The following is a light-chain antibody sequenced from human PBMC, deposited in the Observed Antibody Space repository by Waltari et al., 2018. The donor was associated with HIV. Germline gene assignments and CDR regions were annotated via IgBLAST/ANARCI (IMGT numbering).Light chain of an antibody. J-gene: IGKJ1*01. Sequence: DIVMTQSPDSLAVSLGARAPINCNSSQSVLSSSNKKNFLAWYQQKPGQSPKLLIFWASTRESGVPDRFSGSGSGTDFTLTISSLEAEDVAVYYCQQYYDTPPTFGQGTKVEIK. CDR3: QQYYDTPPT. V-gene: IGKV4-1*01. CDR1: QSVLSSSNKKNF. CDR2: WAS.